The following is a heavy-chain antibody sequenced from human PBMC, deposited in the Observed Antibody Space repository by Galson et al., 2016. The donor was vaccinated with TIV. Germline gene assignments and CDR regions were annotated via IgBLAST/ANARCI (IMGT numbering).Heavy chain of an antibody. D-gene: IGHD3-16*02. Sequence: SLRLSCAASGFTFNSYEMNWVRQAPGKGLEWVSYISSSGSTIYYVDSVKGRFTISRDNAKNSLYLQMNSLRAEDTAVYYCARVDKSYHMDVWGKGTTVTVSS. CDR3: ARVDKSYHMDV. J-gene: IGHJ6*03. CDR1: GFTFNSYE. V-gene: IGHV3-48*03. CDR2: ISSSGSTI.